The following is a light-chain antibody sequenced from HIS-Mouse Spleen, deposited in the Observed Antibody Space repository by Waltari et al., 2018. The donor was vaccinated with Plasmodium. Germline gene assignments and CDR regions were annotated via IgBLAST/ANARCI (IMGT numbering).Light chain of an antibody. CDR2: GAS. J-gene: IGKJ2*01. V-gene: IGKV3-20*01. CDR1: QRVSSSY. CDR3: QQYGSSPYT. Sequence: EIVLTQSPGTLSLSPGARATHSCRASQRVSSSYLAWYQQKPGQAPRLLIYGASSRATGIPDRFSGSGSGTDFTLTISRLEPEDFAVYYCQQYGSSPYTFGQGTKLEIK.